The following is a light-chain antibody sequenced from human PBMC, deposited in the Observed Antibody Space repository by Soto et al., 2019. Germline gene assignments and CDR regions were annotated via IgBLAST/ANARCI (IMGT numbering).Light chain of an antibody. V-gene: IGLV1-44*01. CDR2: RSD. J-gene: IGLJ3*02. CDR1: RSTIGSNP. CDR3: ATWDDNVYGPV. Sequence: QSVLTQPPSASGTPGQRVTISCSGSRSTIGSNPVQWYRQLPGTAPQLLIYRSDQWPSGVPDRFSGSKSGTSASLTISGLKSEDEADYHCATWDDNVYGPVFGGGTKLTVL.